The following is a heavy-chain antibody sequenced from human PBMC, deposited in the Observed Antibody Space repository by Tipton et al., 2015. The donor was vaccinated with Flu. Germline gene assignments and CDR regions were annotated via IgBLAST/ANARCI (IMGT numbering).Heavy chain of an antibody. D-gene: IGHD5-12*01. CDR2: IYYSGST. CDR1: GGSTSSSSYY. CDR3: ARDGGYDPMTSYYYGMDV. J-gene: IGHJ6*02. V-gene: IGHV4-61*01. Sequence: TLSLTCTVSGGSTSSSSYYWGWIRQPPGKGLEWIGYIYYSGSTNYNPSLKSRVTISVDTSKNQFSLKLSSVTAADTAVYYCARDGGYDPMTSYYYGMDVWGQGTTVTVSS.